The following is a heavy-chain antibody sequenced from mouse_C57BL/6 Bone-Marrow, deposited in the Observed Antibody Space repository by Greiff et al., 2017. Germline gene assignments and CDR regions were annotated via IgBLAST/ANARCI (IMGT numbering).Heavy chain of an antibody. CDR2: IDPSDSYT. V-gene: IGHV1-50*01. J-gene: IGHJ1*03. CDR1: GYTFTSYW. Sequence: QVQLQQPGAELVKPGASVKLSCKASGYTFTSYWMQWVKQRPGQGLEWIGEIDPSDSYTNYNQKFKGKATLTVDTSSSTAYMQLSSLTSEDSAVYYGAREGITTVVAPLDFDVWGTGTTVTVSS. D-gene: IGHD1-1*01. CDR3: AREGITTVVAPLDFDV.